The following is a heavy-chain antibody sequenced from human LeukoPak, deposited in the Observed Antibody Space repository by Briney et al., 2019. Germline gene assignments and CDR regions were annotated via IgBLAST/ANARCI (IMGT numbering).Heavy chain of an antibody. Sequence: LSXXXSGFTFSKXGMHWVRQAPGKGVEWVAVXCFDLYNDYYGDSVTGRVTISRDNAKNTVELERNKLRREETAVYFCVKGKWEDNHYXFXLXVW. CDR3: VKGKWEDNHYXFXLXV. V-gene: IGHV3-33*06. CDR2: XCFDLYND. D-gene: IGHD1-26*01. CDR1: GFTFSKXG. J-gene: IGHJ6*01.